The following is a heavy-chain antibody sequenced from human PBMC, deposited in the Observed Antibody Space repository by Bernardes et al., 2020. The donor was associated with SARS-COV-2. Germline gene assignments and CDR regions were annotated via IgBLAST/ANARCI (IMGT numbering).Heavy chain of an antibody. CDR3: ARDFGGGENDY. CDR2: INQDETEK. CDR1: GFTFSTYW. V-gene: IGHV3-7*01. J-gene: IGHJ4*02. D-gene: IGHD3-3*01. Sequence: VGSLSLSCAASGFTFSTYWMTWVRQAPGMGLEWVANINQDETEKYYVDSVKGRFTISRDNAKNSLYLQMNSLRAEDTALYYCARDFGGGENDYWGQGILVTVSS.